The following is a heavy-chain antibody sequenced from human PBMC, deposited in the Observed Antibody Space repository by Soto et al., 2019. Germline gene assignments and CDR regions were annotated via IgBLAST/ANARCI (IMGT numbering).Heavy chain of an antibody. CDR2: MNPNSDNT. Sequence: SVKVSCKDSASTFTSSDLNWVRQGTGQRLEWMGWMNPNSDNTDYAQKVQDRVTMTRNTSISTAYMELSSQRSEDTAVCDCANEAAAMVELCAITISGKWT. CDR1: ASTFTSSD. D-gene: IGHD5-18*01. CDR3: ANEAAAMVELCAITI. V-gene: IGHV1-8*01. J-gene: IGHJ6*03.